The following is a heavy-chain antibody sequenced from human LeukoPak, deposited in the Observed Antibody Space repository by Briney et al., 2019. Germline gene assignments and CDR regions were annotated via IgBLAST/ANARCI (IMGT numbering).Heavy chain of an antibody. CDR3: ARDRLQYCSSTSCSTRGSFDY. Sequence: ASVEVSCKASGYTFTSYYMHWVRQAPGQGLGWMGIINPSGGSTSYAQKFQGRVTMTRDTSTSTVYMELSSLRSEDTAVYYCARDRLQYCSSTSCSTRGSFDYWGQGTLVTVSS. D-gene: IGHD2-2*01. J-gene: IGHJ4*02. CDR1: GYTFTSYY. V-gene: IGHV1-46*01. CDR2: INPSGGST.